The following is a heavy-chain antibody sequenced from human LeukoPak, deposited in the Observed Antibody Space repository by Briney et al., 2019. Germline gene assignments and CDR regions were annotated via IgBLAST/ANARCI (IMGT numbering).Heavy chain of an antibody. CDR3: ALDIVVVVAANPSFFDI. D-gene: IGHD2-15*01. CDR2: ISGSGGST. CDR1: GFTFSSYA. V-gene: IGHV3-23*01. J-gene: IGHJ3*02. Sequence: GGSLRLSRAASGFTFSSYAMSWVRQAPGKGLEWVSAISGSGGSTYYADSVKGRFTISRDNSKNTLYLQMNSLRAEDTAVYYCALDIVVVVAANPSFFDIWGQGTMVTVSS.